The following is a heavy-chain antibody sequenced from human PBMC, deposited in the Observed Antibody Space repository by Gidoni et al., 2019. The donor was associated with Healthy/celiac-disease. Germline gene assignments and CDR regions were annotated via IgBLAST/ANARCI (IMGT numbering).Heavy chain of an antibody. D-gene: IGHD5-12*01. CDR1: GFTFSSYA. Sequence: EVQLLASGGGLVQPGGSLRLSCAASGFTFSSYAMSWVRQAPGKGLEWVSAISGSGGRTYYADSVKGRFTISRDNSKNTLYLQMNSLRAEDTAVYYCAKLGGYDYYYYGMDVWGQGTTVTVSS. CDR2: ISGSGGRT. CDR3: AKLGGYDYYYYGMDV. V-gene: IGHV3-23*01. J-gene: IGHJ6*02.